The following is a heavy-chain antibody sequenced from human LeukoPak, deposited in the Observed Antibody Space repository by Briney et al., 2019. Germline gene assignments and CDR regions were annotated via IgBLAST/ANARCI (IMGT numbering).Heavy chain of an antibody. CDR3: ARSAMATITRGYGMDV. Sequence: ASVEVSCKASGYTFTSYGISWVRQAPGQGLEWVAWISAYNGNTNYAQKLQGRVTMTTDTSTSTAYMELRSLRSDDTAVCYCARSAMATITRGYGMDVWGQGTTVTVSS. D-gene: IGHD5-24*01. CDR2: ISAYNGNT. CDR1: GYTFTSYG. V-gene: IGHV1-18*01. J-gene: IGHJ6*02.